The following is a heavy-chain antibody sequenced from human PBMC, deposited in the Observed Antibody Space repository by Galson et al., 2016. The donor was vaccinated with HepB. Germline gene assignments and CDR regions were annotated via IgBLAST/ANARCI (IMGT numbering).Heavy chain of an antibody. D-gene: IGHD6-6*01. CDR1: GFTFSSYT. V-gene: IGHV3-21*01. CDR2: ISSSSSSI. J-gene: IGHJ4*02. CDR3: ASPRGRLVMPPDY. Sequence: SLRLSCAASGFTFSSYTMNWVRQAPGKGLEWISSISSSSSSIYYADSVKGRFTVSRDNAKNSLFPQMNTLRAEDTAVYYCASPRGRLVMPPDYWGQGTLVTVSS.